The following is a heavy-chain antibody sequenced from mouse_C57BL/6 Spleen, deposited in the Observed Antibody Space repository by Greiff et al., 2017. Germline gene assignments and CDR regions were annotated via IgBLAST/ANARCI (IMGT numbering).Heavy chain of an antibody. Sequence: VQLQQPGAELVKPGASVKLSCKASGYTFTSYWMHWVKQRPGQGLEWIGMIHPNSGSTNYNEKFKSKATLTVDKSSSTAYMQLSSLTSEDSAVYYGARQGYGSSYEWYFDVWGTGTTVTVSS. CDR2: IHPNSGST. CDR3: ARQGYGSSYEWYFDV. D-gene: IGHD1-1*01. V-gene: IGHV1-64*01. CDR1: GYTFTSYW. J-gene: IGHJ1*03.